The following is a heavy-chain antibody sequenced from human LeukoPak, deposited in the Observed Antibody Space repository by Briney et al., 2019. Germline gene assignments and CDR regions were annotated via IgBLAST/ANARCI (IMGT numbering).Heavy chain of an antibody. CDR3: ARARWFGEGEDY. Sequence: GGSLRLSCAASGFTLSDYSMNWVRQAPGKGLEWVSYISSSSSTIYYADSVKGRFTISRDNAKNSLFLLMDSLRAEDTAMYYCARARWFGEGEDYWGQGTLVTVSS. V-gene: IGHV3-48*04. J-gene: IGHJ4*02. CDR2: ISSSSSTI. D-gene: IGHD3-10*01. CDR1: GFTLSDYS.